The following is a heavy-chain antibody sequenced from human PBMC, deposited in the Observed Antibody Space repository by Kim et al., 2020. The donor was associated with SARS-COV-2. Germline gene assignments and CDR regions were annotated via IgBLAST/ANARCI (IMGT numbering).Heavy chain of an antibody. CDR1: GFTFSSYA. CDR3: AKEGSSGWYLLGYFQH. D-gene: IGHD6-19*01. V-gene: IGHV3-23*01. Sequence: GGSLRLSCVASGFTFSSYAMSWVRQAPGKGLEWVSGISGSGGTTYYADSVKGRFTISRDNSKNMLYLQMKSLRAEDTAVYYCAKEGSSGWYLLGYFQHWGQGTLVTVSS. CDR2: ISGSGGTT. J-gene: IGHJ1*01.